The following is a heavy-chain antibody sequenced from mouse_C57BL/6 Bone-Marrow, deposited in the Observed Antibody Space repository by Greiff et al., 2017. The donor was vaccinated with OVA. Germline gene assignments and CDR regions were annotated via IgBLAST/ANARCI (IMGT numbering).Heavy chain of an antibody. Sequence: EVKLMESGPELVKPGASVKISCKASGYSFTGYYMNWVKQSPEKSLEWIGEINPSTGGTTYNQKFKAKATLTVDKSSSTAYMQLKSLTSEDSAVYYCVAICFDYWGQGTTLTVSS. CDR2: INPSTGGT. CDR3: VAICFDY. V-gene: IGHV1-42*01. D-gene: IGHD1-2*01. CDR1: GYSFTGYY. J-gene: IGHJ2*01.